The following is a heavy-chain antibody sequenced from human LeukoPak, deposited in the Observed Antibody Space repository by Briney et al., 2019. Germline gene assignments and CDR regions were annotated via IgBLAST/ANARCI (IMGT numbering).Heavy chain of an antibody. CDR3: ARSVVVPAAMGWFDP. CDR1: GGSISSGGYY. CDR2: IYHSGST. D-gene: IGHD2-2*01. J-gene: IGHJ5*02. V-gene: IGHV4-30-2*01. Sequence: SETLSLTFTVSGGSISSGGYYWSWIRQPPGKGLEWIGYIYHSGSTYYNPSLKSRVTISVDRSKNQFSLKLSSVTAADTAVYYCARSVVVPAAMGWFDPWGQGTLVTVSS.